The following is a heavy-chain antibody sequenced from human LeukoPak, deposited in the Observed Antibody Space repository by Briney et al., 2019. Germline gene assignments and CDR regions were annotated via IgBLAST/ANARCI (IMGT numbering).Heavy chain of an antibody. CDR1: GFTFSSYN. CDR3: VRRIIGATYGMDV. V-gene: IGHV3-21*01. D-gene: IGHD1-26*01. Sequence: GGSLRLSCAGSGFTFSSYNMNWVRQAPGKGLEWVSSISSSSSYIYYADSVKGRFTISRDNAKNSLFLQMNSLRAEDTAVYYCVRRIIGATYGMDVWGQGATVTVSS. J-gene: IGHJ6*02. CDR2: ISSSSSYI.